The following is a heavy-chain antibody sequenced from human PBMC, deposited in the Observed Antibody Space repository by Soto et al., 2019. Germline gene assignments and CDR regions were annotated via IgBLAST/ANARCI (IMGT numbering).Heavy chain of an antibody. J-gene: IGHJ4*02. V-gene: IGHV4-30-2*01. CDR3: ARKPLWGRRVGHFDY. CDR2: IYHSGST. D-gene: IGHD2-21*02. Sequence: QLQLQESGSGLVKPSQTLSLTCAVSGGSISSGGYSWSWIRQPPGKGLEWIGYIYHSGSTYYNPSLKSRVTISVDRSKNQFSLKLSSVTAADTAVYYCARKPLWGRRVGHFDYWGQGTLVTVSS. CDR1: GGSISSGGYS.